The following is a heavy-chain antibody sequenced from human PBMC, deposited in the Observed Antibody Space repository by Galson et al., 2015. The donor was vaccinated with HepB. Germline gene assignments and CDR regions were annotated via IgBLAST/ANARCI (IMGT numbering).Heavy chain of an antibody. J-gene: IGHJ6*02. CDR3: ARISCRTGSRPSSRYYGMDP. CDR1: GFSLSTTGMC. Sequence: PALVKPTQTLTLTCSFSGFSLSTTGMCVSWIRQPPGKALEWLARIDWDDAKHYTSSLKTRLTISKDTSKSQVVLTMTDMDPVDTATYFCARISCRTGSRPSSRYYGMDPWGQGTTVSVSS. D-gene: IGHD6-6*01. CDR2: IDWDDAK. V-gene: IGHV2-70*11.